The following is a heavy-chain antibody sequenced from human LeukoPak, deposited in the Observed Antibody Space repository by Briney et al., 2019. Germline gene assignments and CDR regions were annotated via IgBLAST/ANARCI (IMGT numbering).Heavy chain of an antibody. Sequence: SETLSLTCTVSGGSISSYYWSWIRQPPGKGLEWIGYIHYSGSTNYNPSLKSRVTISVDTSKNQFSLKLSSVTAADTAVYYCARSIHYRSPPEYWGQGTLVTVSS. CDR3: ARSIHYRSPPEY. V-gene: IGHV4-59*01. CDR2: IHYSGST. D-gene: IGHD3-10*01. J-gene: IGHJ4*02. CDR1: GGSISSYY.